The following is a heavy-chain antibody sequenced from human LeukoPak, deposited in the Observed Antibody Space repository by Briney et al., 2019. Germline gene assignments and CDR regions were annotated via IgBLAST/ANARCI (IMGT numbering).Heavy chain of an antibody. V-gene: IGHV4-34*01. CDR2: INHSGST. Sequence: SETLSLTCAVYGGSFSGYYWSWIRQPPGKGLEWIGEINHSGSTNYNPSLKSRVTISVDASKNQFSLKLSSVTAADTAVYYCARSSVVLYYYYGMDVWGQGTTVTVSS. J-gene: IGHJ6*02. CDR3: ARSSVVLYYYYGMDV. CDR1: GGSFSGYY. D-gene: IGHD6-6*01.